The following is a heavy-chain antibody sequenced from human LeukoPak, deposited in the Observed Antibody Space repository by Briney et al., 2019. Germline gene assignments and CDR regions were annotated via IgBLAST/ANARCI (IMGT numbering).Heavy chain of an antibody. CDR1: GFTFSSYA. V-gene: IGHV3-23*01. CDR2: ISNSGGTT. J-gene: IGHJ4*02. D-gene: IGHD6-19*01. CDR3: AKDQRSSGWY. Sequence: GGSLRLSCAASGFTFSSYAMSWVRQAPGKGLEWVSTISNSGGTTYYADSVKGRFTISRDDSENTLYLQMNSLRAEDTAVYYCAKDQRSSGWYWGQGTLVTVSS.